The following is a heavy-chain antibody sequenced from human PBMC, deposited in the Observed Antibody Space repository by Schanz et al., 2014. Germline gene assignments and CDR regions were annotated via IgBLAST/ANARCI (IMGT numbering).Heavy chain of an antibody. D-gene: IGHD3-10*01. CDR2: SKNKAARYTT. CDR1: GFTFSDHY. Sequence: EVQLVESGGGLVQPGGSLRLSCAASGFTFSDHYMEWVRQAPGKGLEWVGRSKNKAARYTTEYAASVRGTFTISRDDSNTQLYLQMTSLTTVETAVYCCVVWGGGVRNSWGQGTLVTVSS. CDR3: VVWGGGVRNS. J-gene: IGHJ4*02. V-gene: IGHV3-72*01.